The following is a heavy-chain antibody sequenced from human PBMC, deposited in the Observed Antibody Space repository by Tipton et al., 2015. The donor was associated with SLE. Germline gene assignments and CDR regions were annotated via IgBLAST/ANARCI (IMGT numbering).Heavy chain of an antibody. CDR2: IYAGGST. CDR1: GFTVSGNY. V-gene: IGHV3-53*01. CDR3: AGEGIAVAGSHYYYGMDV. J-gene: IGHJ6*02. Sequence: SLRLSCSASGFTVSGNYMSWVRQAPGKGLEWVSIIYAGGSTYYADSVKGRFTISRDNSKNTLYLQINSLRAEDTAVYYCAGEGIAVAGSHYYYGMDVWGQGTTVTVSS. D-gene: IGHD6-13*01.